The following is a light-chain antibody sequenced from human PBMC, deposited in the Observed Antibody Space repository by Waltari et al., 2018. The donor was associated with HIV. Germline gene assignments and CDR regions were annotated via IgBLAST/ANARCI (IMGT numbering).Light chain of an antibody. V-gene: IGLV2-23*01. CDR1: SSDVGSYNV. Sequence: SCTGTSSDVGSYNVVSWYQQHPGKAPKLMIYEDNKRPSGVSNRFSGSKSGNTASLTISGLQAEDEADYSCCSYAGSSTWVFGGGTKLTVL. CDR3: CSYAGSSTWV. CDR2: EDN. J-gene: IGLJ3*02.